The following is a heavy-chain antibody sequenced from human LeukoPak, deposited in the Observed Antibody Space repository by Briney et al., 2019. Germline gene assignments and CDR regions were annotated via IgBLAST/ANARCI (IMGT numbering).Heavy chain of an antibody. J-gene: IGHJ5*02. CDR2: IRSKANSYAT. D-gene: IGHD6-13*01. Sequence: GGSLRLSCAASGFTFSGSAMHWVRQASGKGLEWVGRIRSKANSYATEYAASVKGRFTISRDNSKNTLYLQMNSLRAEDTAVYYCAKDGVPSSSWYWYNWFDPWGQGTLVTVSS. CDR1: GFTFSGSA. CDR3: AKDGVPSSSWYWYNWFDP. V-gene: IGHV3-73*01.